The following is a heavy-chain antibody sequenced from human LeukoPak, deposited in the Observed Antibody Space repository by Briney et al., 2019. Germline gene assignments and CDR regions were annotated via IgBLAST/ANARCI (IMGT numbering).Heavy chain of an antibody. CDR1: GGSISSYY. D-gene: IGHD3-3*01. CDR2: INHSGST. V-gene: IGHV4-34*01. Sequence: SETLSLTCTVSGGSISSYYWSWIRQPPGKGLEWIGEINHSGSTNYNPSLKSRVTISVDTSKNQFSLKLSSVTAADTAVYYCARHVLWSGRFFDYWGQGTLVTVSS. J-gene: IGHJ4*02. CDR3: ARHVLWSGRFFDY.